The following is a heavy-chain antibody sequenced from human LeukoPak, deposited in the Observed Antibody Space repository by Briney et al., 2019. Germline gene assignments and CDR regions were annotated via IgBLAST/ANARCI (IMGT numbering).Heavy chain of an antibody. V-gene: IGHV1-2*02. CDR3: ARYPGGNSDDAFDI. J-gene: IGHJ3*02. Sequence: ASVKVSCKASGYTFTGYYMHWVRQAPGQGLEWMGWINPNSGGTNYAQKFQGRVTMTRDTSISTAYLQWSSLEASDTAMYSCARYPGGNSDDAFDIWGQGTMVTVSS. D-gene: IGHD4-23*01. CDR2: INPNSGGT. CDR1: GYTFTGYY.